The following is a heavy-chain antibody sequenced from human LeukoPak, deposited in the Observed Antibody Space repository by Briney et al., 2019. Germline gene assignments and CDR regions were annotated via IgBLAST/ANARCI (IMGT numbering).Heavy chain of an antibody. Sequence: GGSLRLSCAASGFTFSSYSMKWVGPAPGKGLAGVSSISSSSSYIYYADSVKGRFTISRGNAKNTLYLQMNSLRAEDTAVYFCAKRGVVIRVILVGFHKEAYYFDSWGQGALVTVPS. V-gene: IGHV3-21*04. CDR1: GFTFSSYS. D-gene: IGHD3-10*01. CDR3: AKRGVVIRVILVGFHKEAYYFDS. J-gene: IGHJ4*02. CDR2: ISSSSSYI.